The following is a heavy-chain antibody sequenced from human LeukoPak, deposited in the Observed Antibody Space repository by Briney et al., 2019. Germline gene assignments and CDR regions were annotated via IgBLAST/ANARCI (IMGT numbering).Heavy chain of an antibody. CDR1: GFTFSSYA. CDR3: AKSLFTSATGTGRAFHI. Sequence: GGSLRLSCAASGFTFSSYAMSWVRQAPGRGLEWVSAISASGDVTFHADSVRGRFTISRDNSKSTLFLQMNDLRVEDTAKFYCAKSLFTSATGTGRAFHIWGQGTMVSVSS. D-gene: IGHD1-1*01. J-gene: IGHJ3*02. V-gene: IGHV3-23*01. CDR2: ISASGDVT.